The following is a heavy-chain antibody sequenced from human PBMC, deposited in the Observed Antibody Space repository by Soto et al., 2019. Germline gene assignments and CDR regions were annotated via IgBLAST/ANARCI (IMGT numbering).Heavy chain of an antibody. Sequence: SETLSLTCAAYGGSFSGYYWSWIRQPPGKGLEWIGEINHSGSTNYNPSLKSRVTISVDTSKNQFSLKLSSVTAADTAVYYCASGFGGSWYYYYGIDVWGQGTTVTVSS. D-gene: IGHD2-15*01. CDR1: GGSFSGYY. J-gene: IGHJ6*02. CDR2: INHSGST. V-gene: IGHV4-34*01. CDR3: ASGFGGSWYYYYGIDV.